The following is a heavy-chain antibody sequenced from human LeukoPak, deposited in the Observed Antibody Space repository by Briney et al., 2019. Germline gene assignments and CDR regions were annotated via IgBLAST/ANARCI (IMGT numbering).Heavy chain of an antibody. Sequence: GESLKISCKGSGYSFISYWIGWVRQMPGKGLEWMEIIYPYDSNTRYSPSFQGQVTISADKSMSTAYLQWSSLKASDTAIYHCARRGYNYPYDYWGQGTLVTVSS. J-gene: IGHJ4*02. V-gene: IGHV5-51*01. D-gene: IGHD5-18*01. CDR1: GYSFISYW. CDR2: IYPYDSNT. CDR3: ARRGYNYPYDY.